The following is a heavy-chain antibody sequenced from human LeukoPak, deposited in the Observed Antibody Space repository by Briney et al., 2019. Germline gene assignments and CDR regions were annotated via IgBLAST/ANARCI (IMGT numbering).Heavy chain of an antibody. Sequence: PSETLSLTCAVSGGSISSGGYSWSWIRQPPGKGLEWIGYIYHSGSTYYNPSLKSRVTISVDRSKNQFSLKLSSVTAADTAVYYCATETYGSGSGLRWGQGTMVTVSS. CDR2: IYHSGST. D-gene: IGHD3-10*01. CDR3: ATETYGSGSGLR. V-gene: IGHV4-30-2*01. J-gene: IGHJ3*01. CDR1: GGSISSGGYS.